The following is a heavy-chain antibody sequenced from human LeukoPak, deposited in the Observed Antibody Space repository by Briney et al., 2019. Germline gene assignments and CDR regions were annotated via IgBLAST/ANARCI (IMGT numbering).Heavy chain of an antibody. CDR2: ISAHNANT. Sequence: ASVKVSCKASGYTFTNYGITWVRQAPGQGLEWMGWISAHNANTNYAQKLQGRVTMTTDTSTGTAYMELRSLRSDDSAVYYCARDLAYNYGDPHYFDYWGHGTLVTVSS. D-gene: IGHD4-17*01. J-gene: IGHJ4*01. CDR1: GYTFTNYG. V-gene: IGHV1-18*01. CDR3: ARDLAYNYGDPHYFDY.